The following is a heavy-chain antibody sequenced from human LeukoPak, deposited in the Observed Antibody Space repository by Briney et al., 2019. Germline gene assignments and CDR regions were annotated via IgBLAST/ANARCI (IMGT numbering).Heavy chain of an antibody. D-gene: IGHD3-22*01. J-gene: IGHJ4*02. CDR2: IYHSGST. Sequence: SETLSLTCAVSGGSISSSNWWSWVRQPPGKGLEWIGEIYHSGSTNYNPSLKSRVTISVDKSKNQFSLKLSSVTAADTAVYYCAIEGLTYYYDSSGYLPIDYWGQGTLVTVSS. V-gene: IGHV4-4*02. CDR1: GGSISSSNW. CDR3: AIEGLTYYYDSSGYLPIDY.